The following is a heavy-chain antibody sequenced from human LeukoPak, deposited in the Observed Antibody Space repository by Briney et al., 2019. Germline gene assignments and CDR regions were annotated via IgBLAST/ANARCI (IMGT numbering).Heavy chain of an antibody. Sequence: GGSLRLSCTASGFTFSSYAMSWVRQAPGKGLEWVSAISGGGGSTYYADSVKGRFTISRDNSKNTLYLQMNSLRAEDTAVYYCAKDLRVVVVITLDYWGQGTLVTVSS. CDR1: GFTFSSYA. V-gene: IGHV3-23*01. CDR3: AKDLRVVVVITLDY. CDR2: ISGGGGST. J-gene: IGHJ4*02. D-gene: IGHD3-22*01.